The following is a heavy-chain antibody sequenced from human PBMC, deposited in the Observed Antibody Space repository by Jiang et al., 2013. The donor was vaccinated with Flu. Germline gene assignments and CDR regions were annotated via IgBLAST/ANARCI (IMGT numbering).Heavy chain of an antibody. CDR3: VGPGYGNDWPFHY. Sequence: GSGLVKPSETLSLTCTVSGGSIRSSSLYWGWIRQPPGKGLEWIGSIYDNGGTYSNPSLESRLTMSIDTSKGQFSLKLSSVTAADTAIYYCVGPGYGNDWPFHYWGQGTLVTVSS. CDR1: GGSIRSSSLY. D-gene: IGHD6-13*01. J-gene: IGHJ4*02. CDR2: IYDNGGT. V-gene: IGHV4-39*01.